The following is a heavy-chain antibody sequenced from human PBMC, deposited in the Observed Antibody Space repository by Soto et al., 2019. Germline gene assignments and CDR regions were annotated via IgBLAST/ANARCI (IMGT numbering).Heavy chain of an antibody. J-gene: IGHJ6*02. CDR3: ARAGKYYYGSGSPYYSGMDV. V-gene: IGHV1-18*04. D-gene: IGHD3-10*01. CDR2: ISGYNGNT. CDR1: GYTFTSYG. Sequence: QVQLVQSGAEVKKPGASVKVSCKASGYTFTSYGVTWVRQAPGQGLEWMGWISGYNGNTNYAQKLQARVTMTTDTSTSTAYMELRSLRSDDTAVYYCARAGKYYYGSGSPYYSGMDVWGQAITVTVSS.